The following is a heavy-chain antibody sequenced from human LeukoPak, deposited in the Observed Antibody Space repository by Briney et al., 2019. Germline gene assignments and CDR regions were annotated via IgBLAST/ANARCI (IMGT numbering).Heavy chain of an antibody. D-gene: IGHD5-18*01. J-gene: IGHJ4*02. Sequence: GGSLRLSCAASGFTLSSYGMHWVRQAPGKGLEWVAVISYDGSNKYYADSVKGRFTISRDNSKNTLYLQMNSLRAEDTAVYYCAKTGYSYGYYFDYWGQGTLVTVSS. V-gene: IGHV3-30*18. CDR2: ISYDGSNK. CDR1: GFTLSSYG. CDR3: AKTGYSYGYYFDY.